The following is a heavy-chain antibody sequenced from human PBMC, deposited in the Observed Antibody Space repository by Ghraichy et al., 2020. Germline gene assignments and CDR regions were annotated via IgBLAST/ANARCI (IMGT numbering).Heavy chain of an antibody. CDR2: ISSSSSTI. CDR3: ARELERHYDFWSGYYTGDYYGMDV. D-gene: IGHD3-3*01. J-gene: IGHJ6*02. Sequence: GESLNISCAASGFTFSSYSMNWVRQAPGKGLEWVSYISSSSSTIYYADSVKGRFTISRDNAKNSLYLQMNSLRDEDTAVYYCARELERHYDFWSGYYTGDYYGMDVWGQGTTVTVSS. CDR1: GFTFSSYS. V-gene: IGHV3-48*02.